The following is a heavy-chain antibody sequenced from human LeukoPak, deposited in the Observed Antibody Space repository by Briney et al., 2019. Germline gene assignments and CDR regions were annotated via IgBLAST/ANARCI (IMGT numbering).Heavy chain of an antibody. Sequence: GGSLRLSCAASGFTVSSNFMSWVRQAPGKGLEWVSVIYSDENTHYADSVKGRFTISRDISKNMLYLQMNSLRAEDTAVYYCAKDLASSVAAPYCSSTSCYQYYYYYGMDVWGQGTTVTVSS. CDR1: GFTVSSNF. CDR2: IYSDENT. D-gene: IGHD2-2*01. CDR3: AKDLASSVAAPYCSSTSCYQYYYYYGMDV. J-gene: IGHJ6*02. V-gene: IGHV3-66*01.